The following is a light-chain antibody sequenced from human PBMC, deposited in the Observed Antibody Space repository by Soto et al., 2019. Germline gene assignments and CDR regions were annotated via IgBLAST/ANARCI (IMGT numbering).Light chain of an antibody. V-gene: IGKV1-5*03. CDR3: QQYNTYWT. Sequence: DIQMTQSPSILSASVGDRVNISCRASQSISIWLAWYQQKAGKAPKLLIYKASSLESGVPSRFSGSGSGTEFTLTISSLQPDDFATYYCQQYNTYWTFGQGTKVEIK. CDR1: QSISIW. J-gene: IGKJ1*01. CDR2: KAS.